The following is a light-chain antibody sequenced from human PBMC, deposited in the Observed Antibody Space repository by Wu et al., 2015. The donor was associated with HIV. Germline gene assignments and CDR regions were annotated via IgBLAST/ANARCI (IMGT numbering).Light chain of an antibody. CDR1: QNVASS. V-gene: IGKV3-11*01. CDR2: SST. J-gene: IGKJ4*01. Sequence: EIVLTQSPATLSLSPGERATLSCRASQNVASSLAWYQQKPGQAPRLLIYSSTQRATGIPARFSGSVSGTDFTLTISSLESEDFAVYYCQQRDDWPPGLTFGGGTKVEIK. CDR3: QQRDDWPPGLT.